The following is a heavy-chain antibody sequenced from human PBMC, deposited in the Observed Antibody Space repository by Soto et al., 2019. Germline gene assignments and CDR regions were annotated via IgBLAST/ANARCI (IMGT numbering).Heavy chain of an antibody. J-gene: IGHJ4*02. V-gene: IGHV3-49*04. CDR3: ARDLYSVFRIRGFDY. D-gene: IGHD2-15*01. CDR2: IRSKGHGGTT. Sequence: GGSLRLSCTASGFNFGDYAMSWVRQAPGKGLEWVGYIRSKGHGGTTEYAASAKGRFTISRDVSEPIAYLQMDSLQTEDTGVYYCARDLYSVFRIRGFDYWGQGALVTVSS. CDR1: GFNFGDYA.